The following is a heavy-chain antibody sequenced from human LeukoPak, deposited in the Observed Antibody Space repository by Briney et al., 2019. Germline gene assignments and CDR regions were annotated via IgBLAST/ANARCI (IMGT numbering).Heavy chain of an antibody. CDR1: GGSISSYY. V-gene: IGHV4-59*08. J-gene: IGHJ3*02. Sequence: PSETLSLTCTVSGGSISSYYWSWIRQPPGKGLEWLGYIYYSGSTNYNPSLKSRVTISVDTSKKQFSLKLSSVTAADTAVYYCARRVGEGAFDIWGQGTMVPVSS. D-gene: IGHD3-16*01. CDR3: ARRVGEGAFDI. CDR2: IYYSGST.